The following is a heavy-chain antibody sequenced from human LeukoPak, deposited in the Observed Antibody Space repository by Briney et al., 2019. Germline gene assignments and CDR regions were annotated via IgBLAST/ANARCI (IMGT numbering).Heavy chain of an antibody. CDR3: ARKRTGFGTYDY. J-gene: IGHJ4*02. V-gene: IGHV4-59*08. CDR1: GGSISSYY. D-gene: IGHD3-10*01. Sequence: TSETLSLTCTVSGGSISSYYWSWIRQPPGKGLEWIGYIYYSGSTNYNPSLKRRVTISVDTSKNQCSLKLSSVTAADTAVYYCARKRTGFGTYDYWGQGTLVTVSS. CDR2: IYYSGST.